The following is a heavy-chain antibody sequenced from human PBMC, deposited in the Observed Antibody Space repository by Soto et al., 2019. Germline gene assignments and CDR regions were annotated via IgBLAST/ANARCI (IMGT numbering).Heavy chain of an antibody. D-gene: IGHD4-17*01. Sequence: QVQLVQSGAEVKKPGSSVKVSCKASGGTFSTYAINWVRQAPGQGLEWVGVIIPIFGTASYAQKFQGRVTITADESTSTAYMELCSLRSEDTAVYYCARGFVYGGKIGNFDYWGQGTLVTVSS. CDR3: ARGFVYGGKIGNFDY. V-gene: IGHV1-69*01. CDR1: GGTFSTYA. J-gene: IGHJ4*02. CDR2: IIPIFGTA.